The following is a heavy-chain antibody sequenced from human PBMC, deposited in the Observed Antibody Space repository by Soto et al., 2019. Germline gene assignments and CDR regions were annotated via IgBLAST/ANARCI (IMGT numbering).Heavy chain of an antibody. J-gene: IGHJ6*03. Sequence: SETLSLTCTVSGGSISSYYWSWIRQPPGKGLEWIGYIYYSGSTNYNPSLKSRVTISVDTSKNQFSLKLSSVTAADTAVYYCARLVATTETYYYYYYMDVWGKGTTVTVSS. CDR1: GGSISSYY. V-gene: IGHV4-59*08. D-gene: IGHD5-12*01. CDR3: ARLVATTETYYYYYYMDV. CDR2: IYYSGST.